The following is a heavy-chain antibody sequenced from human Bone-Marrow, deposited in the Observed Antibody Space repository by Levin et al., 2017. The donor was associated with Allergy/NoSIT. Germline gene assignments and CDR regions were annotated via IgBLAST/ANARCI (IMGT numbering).Heavy chain of an antibody. J-gene: IGHJ5*02. CDR3: ARGHCTISNCYWHYDL. Sequence: GASVKVSCKASGYTFTNYFITWVRQAPGQGLEWMGWISANNGDKDSAKNLQGRLTLTTDRSTNIAYMTLGSLTSDDTAIYYCARGHCTISNCYWHYDLWGQGTLVTVTS. D-gene: IGHD2-15*01. CDR1: GYTFTNYF. V-gene: IGHV1-18*01. CDR2: ISANNGDK.